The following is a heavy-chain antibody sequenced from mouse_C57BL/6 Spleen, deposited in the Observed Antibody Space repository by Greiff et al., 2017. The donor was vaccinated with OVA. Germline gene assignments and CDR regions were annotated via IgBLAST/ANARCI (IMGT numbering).Heavy chain of an antibody. J-gene: IGHJ2*01. V-gene: IGHV5-9*01. CDR3: ARDYYGSSYPLDY. CDR2: ISGGGGNT. CDR1: GFTFSSYT. D-gene: IGHD1-1*01. Sequence: EVMLVESGGGLVKPGGSLKLSCAASGFTFSSYTMSWVRQTPEKRLEWVATISGGGGNTYYPDSVKGRFTISRDNAKNTLYLHMSSLRSEDTALYYCARDYYGSSYPLDYWGQGTTPTVSS.